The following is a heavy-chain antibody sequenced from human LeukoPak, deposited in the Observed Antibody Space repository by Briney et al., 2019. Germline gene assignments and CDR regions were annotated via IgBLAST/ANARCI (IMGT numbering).Heavy chain of an antibody. CDR2: IIPISGTA. D-gene: IGHD3-22*01. J-gene: IGHJ5*02. CDR3: ARVMYYYDSSGSLTYNWFDP. Sequence: SVKVSCKASGGTFSSYAISWVRQAPGQGLEWMGGIIPISGTANYAQKFQGRVTITADESTSTAYMELSSLRSEDTAVYYCARVMYYYDSSGSLTYNWFDPWGQGTLVTVSS. V-gene: IGHV1-69*13. CDR1: GGTFSSYA.